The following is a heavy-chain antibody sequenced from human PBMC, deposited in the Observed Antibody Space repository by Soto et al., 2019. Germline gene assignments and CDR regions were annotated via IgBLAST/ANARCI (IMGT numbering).Heavy chain of an antibody. CDR3: VRDGLDTADMVLRT. CDR1: GGSIGTFH. J-gene: IGHJ4*01. D-gene: IGHD2-2*01. V-gene: IGHV4-59*01. Sequence: QVQLQESGPGLVKPSETLSLTCIISGGSIGTFHWSWIRQPPGKGLEWIGYIYHNGDTSYNPSLRSRVSMSADTSKDQVSLKLRSVTAADTAVYYCVRDGLDTADMVLRTWGQGALVTVSS. CDR2: IYHNGDT.